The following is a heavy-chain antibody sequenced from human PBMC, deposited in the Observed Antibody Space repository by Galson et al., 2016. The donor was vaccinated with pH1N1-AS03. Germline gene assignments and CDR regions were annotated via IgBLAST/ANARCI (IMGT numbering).Heavy chain of an antibody. V-gene: IGHV3-11*01. CDR2: IRSSGTTI. CDR1: GFNLSDYY. CDR3: ARSYGGTSLDNVFDL. J-gene: IGHJ3*01. Sequence: SLRLSCAASGFNLSDYYMTWIRQAPGKGLEWVSYIRSSGTTIFYADSVEGRFTISRDNAKNSLFLQMNSLRAEDTAVYYCARSYGGTSLDNVFDLWGQGTMVTVSS. D-gene: IGHD4-23*01.